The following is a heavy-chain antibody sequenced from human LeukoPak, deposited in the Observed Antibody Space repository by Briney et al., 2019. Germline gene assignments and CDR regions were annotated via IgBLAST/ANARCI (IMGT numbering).Heavy chain of an antibody. CDR2: IKQDGSEK. Sequence: GGSLRLSCAASGFTFSTAWMIWVRQAPGKGLEWVANIKQDGSEKYYVDSVKGRFTISGDNAKNSLYLQMSSLRAEDTAVYYCARDKVVGATHFDYWGQGTLVTVSS. J-gene: IGHJ4*02. CDR3: ARDKVVGATHFDY. V-gene: IGHV3-7*01. CDR1: GFTFSTAW. D-gene: IGHD1-26*01.